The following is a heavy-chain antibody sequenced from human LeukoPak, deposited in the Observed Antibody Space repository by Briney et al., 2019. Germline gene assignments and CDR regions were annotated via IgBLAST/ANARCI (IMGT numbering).Heavy chain of an antibody. CDR1: GFTFDDYG. D-gene: IGHD1-26*01. Sequence: GGSLRLSCAASGFTFDDYGMSWVRQAPGKGLEWVSGINWNGGSTGYADSVKGRSTISRDNAKNSLYLQMNSLGAEDTALYYCAKSLLGIAFDIWGQGTMVTVSS. CDR3: AKSLLGIAFDI. CDR2: INWNGGST. V-gene: IGHV3-20*04. J-gene: IGHJ3*02.